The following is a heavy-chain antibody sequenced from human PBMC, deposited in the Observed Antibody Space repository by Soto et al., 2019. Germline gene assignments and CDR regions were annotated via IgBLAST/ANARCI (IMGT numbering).Heavy chain of an antibody. Sequence: QVQLVQSGAEVKKPGASVKVSCKASGYTFTGYYMHWVRQAPGQGLEWMGWINPNSGGTNYAPKCQGRVTITAYESTSTAYMELSSLRSEDTAVYYCARDRPYNWNYEGYFDYWGQGTLVTVSS. D-gene: IGHD1-7*01. V-gene: IGHV1-2*02. CDR3: ARDRPYNWNYEGYFDY. J-gene: IGHJ4*02. CDR1: GYTFTGYY. CDR2: INPNSGGT.